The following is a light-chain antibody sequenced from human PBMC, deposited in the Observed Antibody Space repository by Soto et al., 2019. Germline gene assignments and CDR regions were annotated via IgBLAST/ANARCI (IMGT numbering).Light chain of an antibody. J-gene: IGLJ3*02. Sequence: QSVLTPPPSVSGAPGQRVTISCTGSSSNIGAGYDVHWYQQLPGTAPKLLIYGDNNRPSGVPDRFSGAKSGTSASLAITGLQAEDEAYYYCQSYDSSLSAWVFGGGTKLTVL. CDR3: QSYDSSLSAWV. V-gene: IGLV1-40*01. CDR1: SSNIGAGYD. CDR2: GDN.